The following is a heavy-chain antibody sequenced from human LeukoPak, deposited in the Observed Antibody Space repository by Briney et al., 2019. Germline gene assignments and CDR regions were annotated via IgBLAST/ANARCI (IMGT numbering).Heavy chain of an antibody. J-gene: IGHJ6*03. Sequence: GGSLRLSCAASGFTFSSYGMSWVRQAPGKGLEWVSAISGSGGSTYYADSVKGRFTISRDNSKNTLYLQMNSLRAEDTAVYYCAKAAGYYYYYYMDVWGKGTTVTISS. CDR1: GFTFSSYG. CDR3: AKAAGYYYYYYMDV. V-gene: IGHV3-23*01. CDR2: ISGSGGST. D-gene: IGHD6-13*01.